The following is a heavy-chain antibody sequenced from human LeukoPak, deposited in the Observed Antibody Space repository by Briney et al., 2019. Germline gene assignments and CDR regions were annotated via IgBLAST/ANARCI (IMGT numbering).Heavy chain of an antibody. CDR3: TRVQAGRSGHMDV. D-gene: IGHD2-8*02. V-gene: IGHV3-74*01. CDR1: GFSLSGYW. Sequence: PGGSLRLSCAASGFSLSGYWMHWVRQAPGKGLVWVSRISPDGSDTTYAGSVKGRFTISRDNSKNTLYLQMYSLRDEDAAVYQCTRVQAGRSGHMDVWGRGTTVTVSS. CDR2: ISPDGSDT. J-gene: IGHJ6*02.